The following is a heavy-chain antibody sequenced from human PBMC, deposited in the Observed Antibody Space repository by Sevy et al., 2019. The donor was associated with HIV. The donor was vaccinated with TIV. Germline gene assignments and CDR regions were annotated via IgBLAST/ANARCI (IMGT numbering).Heavy chain of an antibody. D-gene: IGHD3-10*01. V-gene: IGHV3-30*18. J-gene: IGHJ5*02. CDR3: AKEGASQQFGEFDH. CDR2: ISYDGVKK. CDR1: GFSNYA. Sequence: GGSLRLSCAASGFSNYAMHWVRQAPGKGLEWVALISYDGVKKYYVGSVKGRFTISRDKSKNTVYLQMNSLRGEDTAIYYCAKEGASQQFGEFDHWGQGSLVTVSS.